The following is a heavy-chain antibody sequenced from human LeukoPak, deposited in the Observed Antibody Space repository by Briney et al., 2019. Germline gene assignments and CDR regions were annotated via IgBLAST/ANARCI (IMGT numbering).Heavy chain of an antibody. CDR1: GFTFRSYW. D-gene: IGHD5-12*01. V-gene: IGHV3-7*01. CDR3: ARVGYSGWNLEY. Sequence: PGGSLRLSCAASGFTFRSYWMSWVRQAPGKGLEWVANINQDGSVKYYVDSVKGRFTISRDNAKNSLYVQMNSLRDEATAVYYCARVGYSGWNLEYWGQGTLVTVSS. J-gene: IGHJ4*02. CDR2: INQDGSVK.